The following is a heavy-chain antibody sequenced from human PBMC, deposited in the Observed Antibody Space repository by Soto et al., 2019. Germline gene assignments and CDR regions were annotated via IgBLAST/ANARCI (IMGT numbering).Heavy chain of an antibody. CDR2: ISYDGSNK. CDR3: ARDGSGSPPHNRFDY. Sequence: QVQLVESGGGVVQPGRSLRLSCAASGFTFSSYAMHWVRQAPGKGLEWVAVISYDGSNKYYADSVKGRFTISRDNSKNPLYLQMNSLRAEDTAVYYCARDGSGSPPHNRFDYWGQGTLVTVSS. J-gene: IGHJ4*02. V-gene: IGHV3-30-3*01. D-gene: IGHD1-26*01. CDR1: GFTFSSYA.